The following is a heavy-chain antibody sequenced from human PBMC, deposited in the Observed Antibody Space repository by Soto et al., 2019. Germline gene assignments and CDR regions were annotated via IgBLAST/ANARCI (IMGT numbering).Heavy chain of an antibody. J-gene: IGHJ4*02. CDR2: ISGSGGST. CDR1: GFTFSSYA. Sequence: GGSLRLSCAASGFTFSSYAMSWVRQAPGKGLEWVSAISGSGGSTYYADSVKGRFTISRDNSKNTLYLQMNSLRAEDTAVYYCAKGGASTKKMGRTWFGGFDYWGQGTLVTVSS. V-gene: IGHV3-23*01. CDR3: AKGGASTKKMGRTWFGGFDY. D-gene: IGHD3-10*01.